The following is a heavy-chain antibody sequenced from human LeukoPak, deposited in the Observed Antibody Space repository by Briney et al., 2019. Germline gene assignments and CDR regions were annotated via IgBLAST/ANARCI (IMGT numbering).Heavy chain of an antibody. V-gene: IGHV1-69*04. CDR1: GGTFSSYA. Sequence: SVKVSCKASGGTFSSYAISWVRQAPGQGLEWMGRIIPILGIANYAQKFQGRVTITADKSTSTAYMELSSLRSEDTAVYYCAYASRRGDFDYWGQGTLVTVSS. J-gene: IGHJ4*02. D-gene: IGHD1-26*01. CDR3: AYASRRGDFDY. CDR2: IIPILGIA.